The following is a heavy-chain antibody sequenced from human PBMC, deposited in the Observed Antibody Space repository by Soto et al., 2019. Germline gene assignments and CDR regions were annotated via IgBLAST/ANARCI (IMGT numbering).Heavy chain of an antibody. CDR1: VGSITGGYYY. V-gene: IGHV4-30-4*01. Sequence: QVQLQESGPELVKPSQTLSLPCTVSVGSITGGYYYWRWLRQPPGKVLEWIGYIYYSGSTSYNPSLKSRVTISVDTSKNQFSLKLSSVTAADTAVYYCASGTQEGDLDYWGQGTLVTVSS. D-gene: IGHD1-7*01. CDR2: IYYSGST. CDR3: ASGTQEGDLDY. J-gene: IGHJ4*02.